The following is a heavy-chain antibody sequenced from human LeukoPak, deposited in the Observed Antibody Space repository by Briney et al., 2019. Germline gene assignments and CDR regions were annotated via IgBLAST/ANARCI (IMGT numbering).Heavy chain of an antibody. CDR3: GVRGVSGAFDI. CDR2: INHSGST. D-gene: IGHD3-10*01. Sequence: PSETLSLTCAVYGGSFGGYYWSWIRQPPGKGLEWIGEINHSGSTNYNPSLKSRVTISVDTSKNQFSLKLSSVTAADTAVYYCGVRGVSGAFDIWGQGTMVTVSS. J-gene: IGHJ3*02. CDR1: GGSFGGYY. V-gene: IGHV4-34*01.